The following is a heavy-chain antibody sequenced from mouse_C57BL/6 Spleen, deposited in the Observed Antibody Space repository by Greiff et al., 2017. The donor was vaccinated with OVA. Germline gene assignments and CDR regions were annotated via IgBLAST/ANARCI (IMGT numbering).Heavy chain of an antibody. CDR3: AITSGVTYYAMDY. D-gene: IGHD1-1*01. V-gene: IGHV1-82*01. CDR2: IYPGDGDT. CDR1: GYAFSSSW. J-gene: IGHJ4*01. Sequence: QVQLKESGPELVKPGASVKISCTASGYAFSSSWMNWVKQRPGKGLEWIGRIYPGDGDTNYNGKFKGKATLTADKSSSTAYMQLSSLTSEDSAVYFGAITSGVTYYAMDYWGQGTSVTVSS.